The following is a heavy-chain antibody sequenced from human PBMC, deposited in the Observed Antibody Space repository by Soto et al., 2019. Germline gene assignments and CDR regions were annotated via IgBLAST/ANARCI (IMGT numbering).Heavy chain of an antibody. CDR3: ARKHMVLDAFDI. CDR1: GGSFSGYY. V-gene: IGHV4-34*01. J-gene: IGHJ3*02. CDR2: INHSGST. D-gene: IGHD3-10*01. Sequence: SETLSLTCAVYGGSFSGYYWSWIRQPPGKGLERIGEINHSGSTNYNPSLKSRVTISVDTSKNQFSLKLSSVTAADTAVYYCARKHMVLDAFDIWGQGTMVTVSS.